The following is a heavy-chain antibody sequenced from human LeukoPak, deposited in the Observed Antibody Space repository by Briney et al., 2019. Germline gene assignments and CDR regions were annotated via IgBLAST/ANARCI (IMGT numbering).Heavy chain of an antibody. Sequence: PGGSLRLSCAASGFAFSSHWMNWVRQAPGKGLEWVSLISGTGDTTYYADSVKGRFTISRDTSKNTLYLQMNSLRAEDTAVYYCAKDWASYCTGGNCYGWFEPWGQGTLATVSS. CDR3: AKDWASYCTGGNCYGWFEP. V-gene: IGHV3-23*01. D-gene: IGHD2-15*01. CDR1: GFAFSSHW. CDR2: ISGTGDTT. J-gene: IGHJ5*02.